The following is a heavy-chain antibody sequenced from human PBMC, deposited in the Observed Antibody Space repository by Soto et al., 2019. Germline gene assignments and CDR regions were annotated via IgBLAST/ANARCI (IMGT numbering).Heavy chain of an antibody. V-gene: IGHV5-51*07. CDR1: VDRLSKYW. J-gene: IGHJ6*02. D-gene: IGHD6-13*01. CDR3: ARTSADGKYYYGMDV. CDR2: IYPGDSDT. Sequence: VKRSGKGCVDRLSKYWRGSVHQKNGKGLEWMGIIYPGDSDTRYSPSFQGQVTISADKSISTAYLQWSSLKASDTAMYYCARTSADGKYYYGMDVWGQGTTVTVSS.